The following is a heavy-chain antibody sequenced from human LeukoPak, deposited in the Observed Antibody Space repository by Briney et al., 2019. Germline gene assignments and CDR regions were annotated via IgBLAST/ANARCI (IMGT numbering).Heavy chain of an antibody. Sequence: SESLSLTCTVSVGSISSYYGIWVREPPGKELEGRGYVFYSANTNSNPSPKSRVHISLNTSKNQFSMTLNSVTAADTAVYYCARRVAVRPRYAFDIWGQGPKVTVSS. CDR2: VFYSANT. J-gene: IGHJ3*02. V-gene: IGHV4-59*01. CDR1: VGSISSYY. CDR3: ARRVAVRPRYAFDI. D-gene: IGHD6-6*01.